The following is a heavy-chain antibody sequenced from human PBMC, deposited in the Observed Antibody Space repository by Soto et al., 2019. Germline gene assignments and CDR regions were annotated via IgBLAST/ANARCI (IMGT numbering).Heavy chain of an antibody. CDR3: TKGAGSGSHYAFDF. CDR2: IFYSGTT. J-gene: IGHJ4*02. V-gene: IGHV4-31*03. D-gene: IGHD3-10*01. Sequence: PSETLSLTCTVSGGSISSSSYYWGWIRQHPGKGLEWIGNIFYSGTTHYNPSLKSRVTISRDTSKNQFSLELNSVTAADTAVYFCTKGAGSGSHYAFDFWGQGTQVT. CDR1: GGSISSSSYY.